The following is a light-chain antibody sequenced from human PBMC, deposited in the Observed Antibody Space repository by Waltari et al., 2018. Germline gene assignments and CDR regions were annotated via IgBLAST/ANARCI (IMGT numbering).Light chain of an antibody. CDR1: SPNIGAGHD. V-gene: IGLV1-40*01. Sequence: QSVLTQPPSVSGAPGQRVTISCTGSSPNIGAGHDVHWYQHLPGTAPKLPIYGNNNRPSGVPDRFSGSKSGTSASLGITGLQAEDEADYYCQSYDSSLGGSRVFGTGTKVTVL. J-gene: IGLJ1*01. CDR3: QSYDSSLGGSRV. CDR2: GNN.